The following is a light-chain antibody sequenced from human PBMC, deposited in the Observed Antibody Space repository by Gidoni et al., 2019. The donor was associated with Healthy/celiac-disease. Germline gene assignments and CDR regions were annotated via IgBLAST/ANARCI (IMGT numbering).Light chain of an antibody. V-gene: IGKV4-1*01. Sequence: VMTHSPDSLAVSLGERATINCKSSQSVLYSSNNKNYLAWYQQKPGQPPKLLIYWASTRESGVPDRFSGSGSGTDFTLTISSLQAEDVAVYYCQQYYSTWTFGQGTKVEIK. J-gene: IGKJ1*01. CDR3: QQYYSTWT. CDR1: QSVLYSSNNKNY. CDR2: WAS.